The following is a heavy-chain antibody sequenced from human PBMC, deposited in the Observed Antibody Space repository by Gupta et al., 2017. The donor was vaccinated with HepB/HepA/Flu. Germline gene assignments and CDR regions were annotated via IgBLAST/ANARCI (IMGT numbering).Heavy chain of an antibody. J-gene: IGHJ3*01. CDR3: AKGYSSENGGAFDV. Sequence: EVQLLESGGGLVEPGGSLRLSCGVSGFIFSHYAMSWVRQAPGKGLEGVSHIFGTGVDRFYADSVKGRFTISRDNYKNTLYLQMNGLRAEDTAVYYCAKGYSSENGGAFDVWGQGTMVTVSS. D-gene: IGHD2-15*01. CDR2: IFGTGVDR. V-gene: IGHV3-23*01. CDR1: GFIFSHYA.